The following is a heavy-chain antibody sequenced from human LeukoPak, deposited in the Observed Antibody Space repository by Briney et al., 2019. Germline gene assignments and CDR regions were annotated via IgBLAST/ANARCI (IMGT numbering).Heavy chain of an antibody. CDR3: ARVDTAMVTDYYYYYGMDV. Sequence: ASVNVSCKVSGYTLTELSMHWVRQAPGKGLEWMGGFDPEDGETIYAQKLQGRVTMTTDTSTSTAYMELRSLRSDDTAVYYCARVDTAMVTDYYYYYGMDVWGQGTTVTVSS. V-gene: IGHV1-24*01. CDR2: FDPEDGET. CDR1: GYTLTELS. D-gene: IGHD5-18*01. J-gene: IGHJ6*02.